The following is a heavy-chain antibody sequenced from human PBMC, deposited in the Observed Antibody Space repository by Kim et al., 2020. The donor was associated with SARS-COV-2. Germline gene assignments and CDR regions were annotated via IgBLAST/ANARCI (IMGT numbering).Heavy chain of an antibody. V-gene: IGHV3-30*04. J-gene: IGHJ6*02. CDR3: ARVSPILGMDV. D-gene: IGHD2-21*01. Sequence: GGSLRLSCAASGFTFSSYAMHWVRQAPGKGLEWVAVISYDGSNKYYVDSVKGRFTISRDNSKNTLYLQMNSLRAEDTAVYYCARVSPILGMDVWGQGTTV. CDR2: ISYDGSNK. CDR1: GFTFSSYA.